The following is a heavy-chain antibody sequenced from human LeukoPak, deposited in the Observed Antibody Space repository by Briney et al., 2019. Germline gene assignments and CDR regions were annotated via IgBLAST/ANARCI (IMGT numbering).Heavy chain of an antibody. CDR1: GFTFSDYY. CDR3: AKDYYDSSGYCFDY. J-gene: IGHJ4*02. CDR2: ISSSGSTI. Sequence: GGSLRLSCAASGFTFSDYYMSWIRQAPGKGLEWVSYISSSGSTIYYADSVKGRFTISRDNSKNTLYLQMNSLRAEDTAVYYCAKDYYDSSGYCFDYWGQGTLVTVSS. V-gene: IGHV3-11*01. D-gene: IGHD3-22*01.